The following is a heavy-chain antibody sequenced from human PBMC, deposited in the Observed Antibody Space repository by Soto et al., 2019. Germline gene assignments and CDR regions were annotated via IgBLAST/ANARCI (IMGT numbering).Heavy chain of an antibody. Sequence: QVQLVESGGGVVQPGRSLRLSCAASGFTFRSFGMHWVRQAPGKGLEWVALIWHDGSNTYYADSVKGRFTISRDNSKNTLYLQMNSLRAEDTAIYYCARGVYYYDSSGYQTFVNYWGQGTLVTVSS. CDR1: GFTFRSFG. D-gene: IGHD3-22*01. CDR2: IWHDGSNT. V-gene: IGHV3-33*01. CDR3: ARGVYYYDSSGYQTFVNY. J-gene: IGHJ4*02.